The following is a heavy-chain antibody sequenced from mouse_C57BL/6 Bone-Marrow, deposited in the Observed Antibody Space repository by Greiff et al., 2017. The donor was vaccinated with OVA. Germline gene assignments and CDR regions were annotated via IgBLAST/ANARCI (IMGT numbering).Heavy chain of an antibody. Sequence: EVMLVESGGGLVKPGGSLKLSCAASGFTFSSYTMSWVRQTPEKRLEWVATISGGGGNTYYPDSVKGRFTISRDNAKNTLYLQMSSLRSENTALYYCARHSPLTTVERGFAYWGQGTLVTVSA. CDR2: ISGGGGNT. D-gene: IGHD1-1*01. CDR3: ARHSPLTTVERGFAY. CDR1: GFTFSSYT. J-gene: IGHJ3*01. V-gene: IGHV5-9*01.